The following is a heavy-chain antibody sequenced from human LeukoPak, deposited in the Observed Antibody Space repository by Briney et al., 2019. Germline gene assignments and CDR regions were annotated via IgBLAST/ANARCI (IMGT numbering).Heavy chain of an antibody. CDR1: GGSLSSSSYY. D-gene: IGHD6-6*01. Sequence: SETLSLTCIVSGGSLSSSSYYWGWIRQPPGKGLEWIGSIYYSGSTYYNPSLKRRVTISVDSSKNQFSLKLSSVTAADTAVFYCATLYGSSAGTFDIWGQGTMVTVSS. CDR3: ATLYGSSAGTFDI. CDR2: IYYSGST. V-gene: IGHV4-39*01. J-gene: IGHJ3*02.